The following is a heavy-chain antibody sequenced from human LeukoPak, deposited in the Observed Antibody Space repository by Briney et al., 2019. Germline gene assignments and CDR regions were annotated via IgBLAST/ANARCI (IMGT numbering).Heavy chain of an antibody. CDR3: ASSYGDAYFDY. J-gene: IGHJ4*02. Sequence: SETLSLTRTVSGGSISSYYWSWIRQPPGKGLEWIGYIYYSGSTNYNPSHKSRVTISVDTSKNQFSLKLSSVTAADTAVYYCASSYGDAYFDYWGQGTLVTVSS. V-gene: IGHV4-59*01. CDR2: IYYSGST. CDR1: GGSISSYY. D-gene: IGHD4-17*01.